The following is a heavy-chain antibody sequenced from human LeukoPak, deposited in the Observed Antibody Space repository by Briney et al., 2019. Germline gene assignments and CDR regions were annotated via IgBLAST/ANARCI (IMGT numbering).Heavy chain of an antibody. Sequence: GGSLRLSCAASGFTFSSYAMSWVRQAPGKGLEWVSAISGSGGSTYYADSVKGRFTISRDNSKNTLYLQMNSLRAEDTAVYYCARVGKARGHFDYWGQGTLVTVSS. J-gene: IGHJ4*02. CDR2: ISGSGGST. CDR3: ARVGKARGHFDY. CDR1: GFTFSSYA. V-gene: IGHV3-23*01. D-gene: IGHD3-10*01.